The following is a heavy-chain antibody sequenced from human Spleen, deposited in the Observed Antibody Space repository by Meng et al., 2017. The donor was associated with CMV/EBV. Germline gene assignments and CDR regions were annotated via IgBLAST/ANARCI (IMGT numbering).Heavy chain of an antibody. CDR1: GYTCTSYG. Sequence: YWKASGYTCTSYGIRWVRQAPGQGLEWMGWISAYNGNTNYAQKLQGRVTMTTDTSTSTAYMELRSLRSDDTAVYYCARDRYGDYAAWGQGTLVTVSS. CDR3: ARDRYGDYAA. V-gene: IGHV1-18*01. D-gene: IGHD4-17*01. J-gene: IGHJ5*02. CDR2: ISAYNGNT.